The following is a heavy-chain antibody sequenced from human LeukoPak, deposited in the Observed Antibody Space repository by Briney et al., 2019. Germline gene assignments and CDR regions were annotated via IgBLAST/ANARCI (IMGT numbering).Heavy chain of an antibody. CDR2: INPNSGGT. CDR1: GYTFTGYY. D-gene: IGHD6-6*01. V-gene: IGHV1-2*02. Sequence: ASLKVSCKASGYTFTGYYMHWVRQAPGQGLEWMGWINPNSGGTNYAQKFQGRVTMTRDTSISTAYMELSRLRSDDTAVYYCARDPASIADYYYYYMDVWGKGTTVTVSS. CDR3: ARDPASIADYYYYYMDV. J-gene: IGHJ6*03.